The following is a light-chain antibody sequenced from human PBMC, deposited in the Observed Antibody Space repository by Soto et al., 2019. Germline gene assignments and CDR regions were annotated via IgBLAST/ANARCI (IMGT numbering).Light chain of an antibody. J-gene: IGLJ3*02. CDR2: EGT. CDR3: CSYGDFRTSWV. V-gene: IGLV2-23*01. Sequence: QSVLTQPASVSGSPGQSITISCTGTSSDVGSDYLVSWYQQHPGTAPKLIIYEGTKRPPGVSDRFSGSRSGNTASLTISGLQTEDEGDYFCCSYGDFRTSWVFGGGTKLTVL. CDR1: SSDVGSDYL.